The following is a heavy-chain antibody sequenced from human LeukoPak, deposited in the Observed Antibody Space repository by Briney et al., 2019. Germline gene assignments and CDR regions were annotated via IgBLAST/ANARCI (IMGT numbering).Heavy chain of an antibody. CDR2: IRYDGSNK. J-gene: IGHJ5*02. D-gene: IGHD4-17*01. V-gene: IGHV3-30*02. CDR3: AKDRNFHGDDPNWFDP. Sequence: GGSLRLSCAASGFTFSSYGMHWVRQAPGNGLEGVAFIRYDGSNKYYADSVKGRFTIYRDNSKNTLYLQMNSLRAEDTAVFYCAKDRNFHGDDPNWFDPWGQGTLVTVSS. CDR1: GFTFSSYG.